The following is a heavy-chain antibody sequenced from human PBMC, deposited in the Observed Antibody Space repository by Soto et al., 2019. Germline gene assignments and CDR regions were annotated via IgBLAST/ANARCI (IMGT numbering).Heavy chain of an antibody. Sequence: EVQLVESGGGLVKPGGSLRLSCAASGFTFSNVWMNWVRQAPGKGLEWVGSIKSKTDGGTTDYAAPVKGRFTISRDDPNNTLYLQMNSLKTEDTAVYYCTPLALKYSSGWYEFSDWGQGTLVTVSS. CDR2: IKSKTDGGTT. V-gene: IGHV3-15*07. D-gene: IGHD6-19*01. CDR3: TPLALKYSSGWYEFSD. CDR1: GFTFSNVW. J-gene: IGHJ4*02.